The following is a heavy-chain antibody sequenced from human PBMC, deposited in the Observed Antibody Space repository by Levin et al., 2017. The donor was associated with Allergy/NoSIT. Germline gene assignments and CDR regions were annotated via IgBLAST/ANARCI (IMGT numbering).Heavy chain of an antibody. CDR1: GGSFSSGDYY. D-gene: IGHD2-2*01. CDR2: IYYSGST. Sequence: SQTLSLTCTVSGGSFSSGDYYWSWIRQPPGKGLEWIGYIYYSGSTYYNPSLKSRVIISVDTSKNQFSLKLSSVTAADTAVYFCARICSSTRNYADAFDIWGQGTMVTVSS. CDR3: ARICSSTRNYADAFDI. V-gene: IGHV4-30-4*01. J-gene: IGHJ3*02.